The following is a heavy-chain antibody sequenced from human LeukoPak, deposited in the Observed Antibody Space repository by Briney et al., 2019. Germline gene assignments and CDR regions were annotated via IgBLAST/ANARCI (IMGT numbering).Heavy chain of an antibody. CDR3: ARTPASYVWGSYRYTGNWFDP. CDR2: SYYSGST. J-gene: IGHJ5*02. CDR1: GGSISSGGYY. D-gene: IGHD3-16*02. Sequence: SETLSLTCTVSGGSISSGGYYWSWIRQHPGKGLEWIGYSYYSGSTYYNPSLKSRVTISVDTSKNQFSLKLSSVTAADTAVYCCARTPASYVWGSYRYTGNWFDPWGQGTLVTVSS. V-gene: IGHV4-31*03.